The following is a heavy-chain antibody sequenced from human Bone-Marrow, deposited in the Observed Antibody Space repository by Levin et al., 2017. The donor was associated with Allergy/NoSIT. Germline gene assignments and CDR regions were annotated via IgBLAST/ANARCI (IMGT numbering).Heavy chain of an antibody. J-gene: IGHJ4*02. CDR3: ARAGPARCGVVYVSCRYFDY. Sequence: GGSLRLSCAASGFTFSSYGMHWVRQAPGKGLEWVALIWYDGSNKHYADSVKGRFTISRDNSKNTLYLEMNSLRAEDTSVYYCARAGPARCGVVYVSCRYFDYWGQGTPVTVSS. V-gene: IGHV3-33*01. CDR2: IWYDGSNK. CDR1: GFTFSSYG. D-gene: IGHD5/OR15-5a*01.